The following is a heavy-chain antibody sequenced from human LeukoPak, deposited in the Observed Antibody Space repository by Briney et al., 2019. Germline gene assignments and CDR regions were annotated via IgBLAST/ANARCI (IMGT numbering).Heavy chain of an antibody. J-gene: IGHJ4*02. V-gene: IGHV3-48*01. CDR2: ISSSSSTI. Sequence: PGGSLRLSCAASGFTFSSYSMNWVRQAPGKGLEWVSYISSSSSTIYYADSVKGRFTISRDNAKNSLYLQMNSLRTEDTALYYCAKGFDDFWSGFSHWGQGTLVTVSS. D-gene: IGHD3-3*01. CDR3: AKGFDDFWSGFSH. CDR1: GFTFSSYS.